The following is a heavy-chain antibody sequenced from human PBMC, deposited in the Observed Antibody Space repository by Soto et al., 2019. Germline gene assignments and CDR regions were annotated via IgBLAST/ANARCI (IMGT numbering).Heavy chain of an antibody. D-gene: IGHD2-15*01. J-gene: IGHJ5*02. CDR3: ARARYCSGGSCYSRWFAP. CDR1: GGTFSSYA. Sequence: QVQLVQSGAEVKKPGSSVKVSCKASGGTFSSYAISWVRQAPGQGLEWMGGIIPIFGTANYAQKFQGRVMITADISTRTAGVELRSLGSEAPAVYYCARARYCSGGSCYSRWFAPWGQGTLVTVSS. V-gene: IGHV1-69*06. CDR2: IIPIFGTA.